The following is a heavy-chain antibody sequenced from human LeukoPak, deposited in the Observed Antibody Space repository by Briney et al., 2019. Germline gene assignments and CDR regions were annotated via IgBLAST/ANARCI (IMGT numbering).Heavy chain of an antibody. CDR3: ARGRVRGVIITLPYFDY. D-gene: IGHD3-10*01. CDR1: GGTFSSYA. Sequence: SVKVSCKASGGTFSSYAISWVRQAPGQGLEWMGRIIPILGIANYAQKFQGRVTITADKSTSTAYMELSSLRSEDTAVYYCARGRVRGVIITLPYFDYWGQGTLVTVSS. CDR2: IIPILGIA. J-gene: IGHJ4*02. V-gene: IGHV1-69*04.